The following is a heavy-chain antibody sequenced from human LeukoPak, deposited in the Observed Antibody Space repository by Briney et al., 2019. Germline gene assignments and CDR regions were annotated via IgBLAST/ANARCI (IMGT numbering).Heavy chain of an antibody. CDR1: GFTFSSYG. CDR2: IRSDGSNK. Sequence: GGSLRLSCAASGFTFSSYGMHWVRQAPGKGLEWVAFIRSDGSNKYYADSVKGRFTISRDNSKNTLYLQMNSLRAEDTAVYYCAAEEGYLTNSGNYKGVDYWGQGTLVTVPS. D-gene: IGHD1-26*01. CDR3: AAEEGYLTNSGNYKGVDY. J-gene: IGHJ4*02. V-gene: IGHV3-30*02.